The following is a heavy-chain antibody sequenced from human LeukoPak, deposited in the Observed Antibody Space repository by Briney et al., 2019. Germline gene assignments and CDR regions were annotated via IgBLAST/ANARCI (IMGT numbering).Heavy chain of an antibody. J-gene: IGHJ4*02. CDR2: ISGSGGST. D-gene: IGHD6-13*01. V-gene: IGHV3-23*01. Sequence: GGSLKLSCSASGFTFSDSAMHWVRQASGKGLEWVSLISGSGGSTYYADSVKGRFTISRDNSKNTLYLQMNSLRVEDTAVYYCARDRHSTSWLVEYWGQGTLVTVSS. CDR3: ARDRHSTSWLVEY. CDR1: GFTFSDSA.